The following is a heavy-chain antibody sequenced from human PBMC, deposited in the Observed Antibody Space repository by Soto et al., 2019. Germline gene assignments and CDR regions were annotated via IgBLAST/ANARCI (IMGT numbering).Heavy chain of an antibody. V-gene: IGHV3-30-3*01. Sequence: QVQLVESGGGVVQPGRSLRLSCAASGFTFSSYAMHWVRQAPGKGLEWVAVISYDGSNKYYADSVKGRFTISRDNSKNTLYLQMNGLRAEDTAVYYCAREGYFDYWGQGTLVTVSS. J-gene: IGHJ4*02. CDR3: AREGYFDY. CDR1: GFTFSSYA. CDR2: ISYDGSNK.